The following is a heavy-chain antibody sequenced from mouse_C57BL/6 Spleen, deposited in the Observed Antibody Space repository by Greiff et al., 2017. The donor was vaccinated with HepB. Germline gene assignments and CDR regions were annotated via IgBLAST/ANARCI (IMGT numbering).Heavy chain of an antibody. CDR1: GYTFTDYY. J-gene: IGHJ3*01. Sequence: VQLQQSGPELVKPGASVKISCKASGYTFTDYYMNWVKQSHGKSLEWIGDINPNNGGTSYNQKFKGKATLTVDKSSSTAYMELRSLTSEDSAGYYCARSRYYGNYGAYWGQGTLVTVSA. CDR2: INPNNGGT. CDR3: ARSRYYGNYGAY. D-gene: IGHD2-1*01. V-gene: IGHV1-26*01.